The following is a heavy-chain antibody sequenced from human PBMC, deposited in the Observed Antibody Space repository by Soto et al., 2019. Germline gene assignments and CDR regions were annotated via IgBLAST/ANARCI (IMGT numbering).Heavy chain of an antibody. Sequence: PGGSLRLSCAASGFTFSSYAMHWVRQAPGKGLEYVSAISSNGGSTYYANSVKGRFTISRDNSKNTLYLQMGSLRAEDMAVYYCARDWDDGDYVSGYYYMDVWGKGTTVTVSS. D-gene: IGHD4-17*01. V-gene: IGHV3-64*01. CDR1: GFTFSSYA. CDR3: ARDWDDGDYVSGYYYMDV. CDR2: ISSNGGST. J-gene: IGHJ6*03.